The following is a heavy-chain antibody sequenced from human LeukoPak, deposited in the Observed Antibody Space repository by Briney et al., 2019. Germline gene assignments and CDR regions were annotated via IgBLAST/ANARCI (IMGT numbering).Heavy chain of an antibody. CDR3: ARGEFSGLDY. Sequence: GGSLRLSCAASGFTFTSYAMHWVRQAPGKGLEWVAVIYDGANVHYADSVRGRFTISRDNPKNTLWLQMNSLTTDDTAVYYCARGEFSGLDYWGQGTLVTVSS. CDR2: IYDGANV. D-gene: IGHD5-12*01. V-gene: IGHV3-30-3*01. J-gene: IGHJ4*02. CDR1: GFTFTSYA.